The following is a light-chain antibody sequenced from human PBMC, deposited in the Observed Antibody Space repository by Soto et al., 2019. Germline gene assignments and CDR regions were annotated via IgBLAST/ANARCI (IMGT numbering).Light chain of an antibody. CDR1: QSVSSSY. V-gene: IGKV3-20*01. Sequence: IVLTQSPATLSLSPGKRATLSFRSSQSVSSSYLAWYQQKRGQAPRLLIYAASSRATGVPDRFSGSGSGTDFTLTIRRLEPEDFAVYYCQQYDSTVWTFGQGTKVDIK. J-gene: IGKJ1*01. CDR2: AAS. CDR3: QQYDSTVWT.